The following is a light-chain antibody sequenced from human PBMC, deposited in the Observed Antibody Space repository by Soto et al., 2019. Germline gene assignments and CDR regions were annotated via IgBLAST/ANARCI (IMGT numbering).Light chain of an antibody. CDR1: QAISNY. CDR3: HQYDSLPFT. Sequence: DIQMTQSPSSLSASVGDRVTITCQPSQAISNYLTWDQQKRGKAPKLLIYEAYNLETGVAPRVSRSGSGTDFTLTITSLQPEDTAIYYCHQYDSLPFTIGGGAKVEIK. V-gene: IGKV1-33*01. J-gene: IGKJ4*01. CDR2: EAY.